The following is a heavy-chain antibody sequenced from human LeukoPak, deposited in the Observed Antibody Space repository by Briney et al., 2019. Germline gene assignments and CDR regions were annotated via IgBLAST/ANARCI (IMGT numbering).Heavy chain of an antibody. J-gene: IGHJ4*02. CDR3: ARDSSIAAAGDFDY. Sequence: SGTLSLTCAVSGGSISSSNWWSWVRQPPGKGLEWIGEIYHSGSTNYNPSLKSRVTISVDKSKNQFSLKLSSVTAADTAVYYCARDSSIAAAGDFDYWGQGTLVTVSS. CDR1: GGSISSSNW. V-gene: IGHV4-4*02. D-gene: IGHD6-13*01. CDR2: IYHSGST.